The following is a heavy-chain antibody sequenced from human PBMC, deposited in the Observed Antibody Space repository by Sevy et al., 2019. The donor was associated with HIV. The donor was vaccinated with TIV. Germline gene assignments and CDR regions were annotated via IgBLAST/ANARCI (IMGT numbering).Heavy chain of an antibody. CDR3: AREGCTKPHDY. CDR2: LSFGCGEI. D-gene: IGHD2-8*01. Sequence: GGSLRLSCAASGFNFSKYSMSWVCQPPGKGLEWVSTLSFGCGEINHADSVKGRFTISRDNSKNSLYLQMNNLRAEDTAVYYCAREGCTKPHDYWGQGALVTVSS. J-gene: IGHJ4*02. CDR1: GFNFSKYS. V-gene: IGHV3-23*01.